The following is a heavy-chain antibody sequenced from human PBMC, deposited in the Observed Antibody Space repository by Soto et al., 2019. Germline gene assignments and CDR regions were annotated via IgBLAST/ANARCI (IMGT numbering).Heavy chain of an antibody. CDR1: GFTFSTFW. CDR3: ARDFEY. V-gene: IGHV3-74*01. J-gene: IGHJ4*02. Sequence: EVHLVESGGGLVQPGGSLRLSCEASGFTFSTFWMHWVRQAPGKGLVWVSRINSDGSSTYYANFVKGRVTISRDNAKNTLYLQLNSLRPEATAVYYCARDFEYWGQGTLVTVSS. CDR2: INSDGSST.